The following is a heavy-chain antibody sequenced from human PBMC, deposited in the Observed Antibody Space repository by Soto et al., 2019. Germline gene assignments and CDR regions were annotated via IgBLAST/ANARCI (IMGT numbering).Heavy chain of an antibody. CDR3: TRDIFRTITTIDY. V-gene: IGHV3-9*01. CDR1: GFNFDDHA. CDR2: ISANGAFD. J-gene: IGHJ4*02. Sequence: EVQLVESGGGLIEPGRSLRLSCAASGFNFDDHAMNWVRRAPGKGLEWVSGISANGAFDGYANSVRGRFTISRDNAKNSLFLQMNSLRREDTAVYYCTRDIFRTITTIDYWGQGTLVTVSS. D-gene: IGHD1-20*01.